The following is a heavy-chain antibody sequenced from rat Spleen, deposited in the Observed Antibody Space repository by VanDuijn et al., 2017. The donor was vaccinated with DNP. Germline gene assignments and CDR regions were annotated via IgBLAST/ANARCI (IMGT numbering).Heavy chain of an antibody. CDR3: ARGLNYGGYNYYWYFDF. CDR2: ISYSGGT. D-gene: IGHD1-11*01. V-gene: IGHV3-1*01. CDR1: GYSITSNY. Sequence: EVQLQESGPGLVKPSQSLSLTCSVTGYSITSNYWGWIRKFPGNKMEWMAYISYSGGTRYNPSLKSRISISRDTSKNQFFLQLISVTTEDTATYYCARGLNYGGYNYYWYFDFWGPGTMVTVSS. J-gene: IGHJ1*01.